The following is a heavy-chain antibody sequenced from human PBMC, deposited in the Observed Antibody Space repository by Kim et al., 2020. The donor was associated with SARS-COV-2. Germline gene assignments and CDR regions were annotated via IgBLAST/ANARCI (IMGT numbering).Heavy chain of an antibody. J-gene: IGHJ4*02. CDR2: IKSKTDGGTT. V-gene: IGHV3-15*01. D-gene: IGHD6-19*01. CDR1: GFTFSNAW. Sequence: GGSLRLSCAASGFTFSNAWMSWVRQAPGKGLEWVGRIKSKTDGGTTDYAAPVKGRFTISRDDSKNTLYLQMNSLKTEDTAVYYCTRPGYSSGWYVVDYWGQGTLVTVSS. CDR3: TRPGYSSGWYVVDY.